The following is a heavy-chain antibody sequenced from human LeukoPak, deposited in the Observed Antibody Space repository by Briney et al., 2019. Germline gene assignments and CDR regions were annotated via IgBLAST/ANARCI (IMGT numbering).Heavy chain of an antibody. Sequence: GGSLRLSCAASGFTFSSYWMHWVRQAPGKGLEWVSAISGSGGSTYYADSVKGRFTISRDNSKNTLYLQMNSLRAEDTAVYYCASLFIAVAGPIDYWGQGTLVTVSS. CDR3: ASLFIAVAGPIDY. V-gene: IGHV3-23*01. CDR1: GFTFSSYW. CDR2: ISGSGGST. J-gene: IGHJ4*02. D-gene: IGHD6-19*01.